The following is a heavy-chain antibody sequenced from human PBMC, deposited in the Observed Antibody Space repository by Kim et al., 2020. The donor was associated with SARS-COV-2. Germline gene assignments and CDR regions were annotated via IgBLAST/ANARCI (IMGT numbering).Heavy chain of an antibody. CDR2: ISISGGGT. Sequence: GGSLRLSCAASGFTFTSYAMTWVRQAPGKGLEWVSTISISGGGTFYADSVKGRFTISRDNSKNTLYLQMNSLRAEDTAVYYCAKGGPIPAAGPRDYWGQGTLVTVSS. J-gene: IGHJ4*02. D-gene: IGHD6-13*01. V-gene: IGHV3-23*01. CDR3: AKGGPIPAAGPRDY. CDR1: GFTFTSYA.